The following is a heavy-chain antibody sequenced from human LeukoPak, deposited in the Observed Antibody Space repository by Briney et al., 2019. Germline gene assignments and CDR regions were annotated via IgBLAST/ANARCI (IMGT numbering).Heavy chain of an antibody. J-gene: IGHJ3*02. Sequence: SETLSLTCAVSGGSISSGGYSWSWIRQPPGKGLEWIGYIYHSGSTYYNPSLKSRVTISVDRSKNQFSLKLSSVTAADTAVYYCAREYDPYAFDIWGQGTMVTVSS. D-gene: IGHD2-8*01. CDR1: GGSISSGGYS. CDR3: AREYDPYAFDI. CDR2: IYHSGST. V-gene: IGHV4-30-2*01.